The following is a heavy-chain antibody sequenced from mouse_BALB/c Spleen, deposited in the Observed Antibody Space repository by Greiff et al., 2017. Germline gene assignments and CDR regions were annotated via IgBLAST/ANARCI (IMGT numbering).Heavy chain of an antibody. CDR3: TRGGGNYPSYLDY. Sequence: QVQLQQSGAELVRPGSSVKISCKASGYAFSSYWMNWVKQRPGQGLEWIGQIYPGDGDTNYNGKFKGKATLTADKSSSTAYMQLSSLTSEDSAVYVCTRGGGNYPSYLDYGGQGPSLTVSS. CDR1: GYAFSSYW. D-gene: IGHD2-1*01. J-gene: IGHJ2*03. V-gene: IGHV1-80*01. CDR2: IYPGDGDT.